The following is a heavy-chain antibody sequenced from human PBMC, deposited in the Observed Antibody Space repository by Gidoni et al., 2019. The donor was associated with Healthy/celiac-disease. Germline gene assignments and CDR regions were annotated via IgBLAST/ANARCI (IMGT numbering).Heavy chain of an antibody. CDR2: IYPGDSDT. D-gene: IGHD1-26*01. J-gene: IGHJ4*02. CDR1: GDRLSSYW. Sequence: EVQLVRSGAQVKKPGEALQISCRDHGDRLSSYWTGWVRQVPGKGLEWMGIIYPGDSDTRYSPSFPGQVTRSADKSISTAYLQWSSLKASDTAMYYCARSRLWELLPFDYWGQGTLVTVSS. V-gene: IGHV5-51*01. CDR3: ARSRLWELLPFDY.